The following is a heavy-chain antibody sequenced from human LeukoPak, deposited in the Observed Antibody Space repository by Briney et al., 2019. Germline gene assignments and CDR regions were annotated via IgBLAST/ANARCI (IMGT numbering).Heavy chain of an antibody. CDR2: IYDSENT. CDR1: GGSISSGGYY. D-gene: IGHD1-26*01. Sequence: SQTLSLTCTVSGGSISSGGYYWSWIRQHPGKGLEWIGYIYDSENTHYISSLKSRVTISVDTSKNQFSLKLSSVTAADTAMYYCARGATVEYFDHWGQGTLVTVSS. CDR3: ARGATVEYFDH. J-gene: IGHJ4*02. V-gene: IGHV4-31*03.